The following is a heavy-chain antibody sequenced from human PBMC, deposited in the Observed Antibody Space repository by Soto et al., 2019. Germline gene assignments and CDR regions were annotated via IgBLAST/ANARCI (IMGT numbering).Heavy chain of an antibody. CDR1: GFTFSSYS. CDR3: ARDFGEIWNYDY. D-gene: IGHD1-7*01. V-gene: IGHV3-21*01. CDR2: ISSSSSYI. J-gene: IGHJ4*02. Sequence: GGSLRLSCAASGFTFSSYSMNWVRQAPGKGLEWVSSISSSSSYIYYADSVKGRFTISRDNAKNSLYLQMNSLRAEDTAVYYCARDFGEIWNYDYWGQGTLVTVSS.